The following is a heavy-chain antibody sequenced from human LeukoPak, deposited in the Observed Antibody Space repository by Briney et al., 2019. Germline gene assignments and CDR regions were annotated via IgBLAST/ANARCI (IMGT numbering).Heavy chain of an antibody. J-gene: IGHJ5*02. V-gene: IGHV4-59*11. CDR3: ARDRWVAVAGTRYSWFDP. CDR2: MHHSGST. CDR1: GGSISSHY. D-gene: IGHD6-19*01. Sequence: SETLSLTCTVSGGSISSHYWSWIRHPPGKGLEWIGYMHHSGSTNYNPSLKSRATISVDASKNQFSLKLSSVTAADTAVYYCARDRWVAVAGTRYSWFDPWGQGTLVTVSS.